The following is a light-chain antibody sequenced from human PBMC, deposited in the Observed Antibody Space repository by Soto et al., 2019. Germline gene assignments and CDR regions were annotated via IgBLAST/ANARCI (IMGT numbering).Light chain of an antibody. V-gene: IGLV7-43*01. CDR1: TGAVTSGYY. CDR3: LLFYGDAWV. J-gene: IGLJ3*02. CDR2: STS. Sequence: QAVVTQEPSLTVSPGGTVTLTCASSTGAVTSGYYPNWFQQKAGQAPRVLIYSTSNKHSWTPARFSGSLLGGKAALTLSGVQLEDEAEYYCLLFYGDAWVFGGGTKLTVL.